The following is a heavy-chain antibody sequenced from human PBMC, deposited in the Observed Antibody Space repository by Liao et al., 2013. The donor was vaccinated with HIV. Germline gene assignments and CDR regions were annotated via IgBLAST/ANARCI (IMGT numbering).Heavy chain of an antibody. Sequence: QVQLQESGPGLVKPSETLSLTCTVSGGSISSYYWSWIRQPPGKGLEWIGYIYYSGGTYFNPSLKSRVIISVDSSKNQFSLKLSSVTAADTAVYYCAREGGYCSGGSCRLYYFDSWGHGTLVTVSS. D-gene: IGHD2-15*01. CDR2: IYYSGGT. CDR3: AREGGYCSGGSCRLYYFDS. CDR1: GGSISSYY. J-gene: IGHJ4*01. V-gene: IGHV4-59*12.